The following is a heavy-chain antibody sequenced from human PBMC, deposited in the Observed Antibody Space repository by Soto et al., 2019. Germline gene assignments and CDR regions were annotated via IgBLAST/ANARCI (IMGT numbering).Heavy chain of an antibody. CDR3: ARHGAAVTANYYFDY. V-gene: IGHV5-51*01. D-gene: IGHD6-19*01. Sequence: GESLKISCKGSGYSFTSYWIGWVRQMPGKGLEYVGIIYPGDSDTRYSPSFQGQVTISADKSIGTAYLQWSSLKASDTAMYYCARHGAAVTANYYFDYWGQGTLVTVSS. J-gene: IGHJ4*02. CDR1: GYSFTSYW. CDR2: IYPGDSDT.